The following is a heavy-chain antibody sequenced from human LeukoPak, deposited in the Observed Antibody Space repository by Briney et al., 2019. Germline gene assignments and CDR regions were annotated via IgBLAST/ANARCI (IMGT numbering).Heavy chain of an antibody. D-gene: IGHD3-9*01. CDR1: GGSISSSSYY. CDR3: ARGDWGVYYDILTGYYEGVNWFDP. Sequence: SETLSLTCTVSGGSISSSSYYWGWIRQPPGKGLEWIGSIYYSGSTYYNPSLKSRVTISVDTSKNQFSLKLSSVTAADTAVYYCARGDWGVYYDILTGYYEGVNWFDPWGQGTLVTVSS. J-gene: IGHJ5*02. V-gene: IGHV4-39*07. CDR2: IYYSGST.